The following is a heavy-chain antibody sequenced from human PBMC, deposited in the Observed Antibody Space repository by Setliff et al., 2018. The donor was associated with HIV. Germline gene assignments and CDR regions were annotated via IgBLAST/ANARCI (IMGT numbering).Heavy chain of an antibody. V-gene: IGHV4-59*01. Sequence: KPSETLSLTCSVSGGSMSNYYWSWVRQPPGKGLEWRGDIFHTGSSTYNPSLKSRVSLSVDTSKNQFSLRLSAVTAADTAVYYCASLTDYGGDSGRHWGQGTLVTVSS. J-gene: IGHJ4*02. D-gene: IGHD4-17*01. CDR2: IFHTGSS. CDR1: GGSMSNYY. CDR3: ASLTDYGGDSGRH.